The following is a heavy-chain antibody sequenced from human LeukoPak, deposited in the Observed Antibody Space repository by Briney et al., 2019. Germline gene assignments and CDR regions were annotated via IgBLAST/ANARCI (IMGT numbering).Heavy chain of an antibody. V-gene: IGHV3-30*18. J-gene: IGHJ5*01. CDR1: GFSFRSYG. D-gene: IGHD5-24*01. Sequence: GRSLRLSCAASGFSFRSYGMHWVRQAPGKGLEWVAVISSDEINEYYADSVKGRFTISRDNSKNTLYLQINSLRGEDTAVYYCAKGGSITSAWFDSWGQGTLVTVSS. CDR2: ISSDEINE. CDR3: AKGGSITSAWFDS.